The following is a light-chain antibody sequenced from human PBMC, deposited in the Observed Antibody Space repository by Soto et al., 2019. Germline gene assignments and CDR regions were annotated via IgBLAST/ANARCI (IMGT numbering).Light chain of an antibody. J-gene: IGKJ1*01. CDR1: QSVSSRS. V-gene: IGKV3-20*01. Sequence: ETVLTQSPGTLSLSPGERATLSCRASQSVSSRSLAWYQQRPGQAPRLLIYGTSSRATGIPDRFSGSGSGTDFTLKSSKLGREEKEVYCWQRCGKYPLCTFGQGTKLDIK. CDR2: GTS. CDR3: QRCGKYPLCT.